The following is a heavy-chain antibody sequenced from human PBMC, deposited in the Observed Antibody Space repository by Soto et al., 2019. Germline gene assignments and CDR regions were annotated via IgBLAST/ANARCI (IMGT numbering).Heavy chain of an antibody. J-gene: IGHJ4*02. CDR3: ARGSPVTTDY. V-gene: IGHV4-30-2*01. Sequence: QLPLQESGSGLVKPSQTLSLTCAVSGGSISSGGYSWSWIRQPPGKGLEWIGYIYHSGSTYYNPSPKSRVTISVDRSKNQFSLKLSSVTAADTAVYYCARGSPVTTDYWGQGTLVTVSS. CDR1: GGSISSGGYS. CDR2: IYHSGST. D-gene: IGHD4-17*01.